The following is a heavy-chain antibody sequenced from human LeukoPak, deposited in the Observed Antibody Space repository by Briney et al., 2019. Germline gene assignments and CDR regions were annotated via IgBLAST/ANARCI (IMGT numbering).Heavy chain of an antibody. V-gene: IGHV1-69*04. Sequence: GASVKVSCKTPGGTFSSYAVNWVRQAPGQGLDWVGRIIPSVGLTTYAQKFQARVAISAETSTGTIYMELSSLRSEDKALYYCAIGEDFDSWGQETLVTVSS. D-gene: IGHD3-10*01. CDR3: AIGEDFDS. CDR2: IIPSVGLT. J-gene: IGHJ4*02. CDR1: GGTFSSYA.